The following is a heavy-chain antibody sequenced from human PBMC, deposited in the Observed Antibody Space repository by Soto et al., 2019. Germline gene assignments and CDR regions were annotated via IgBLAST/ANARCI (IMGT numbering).Heavy chain of an antibody. D-gene: IGHD2-2*01. CDR2: IYYSGMT. CDR1: GGSISAGDYF. J-gene: IGHJ5*02. V-gene: IGHV4-30-4*01. CDR3: ARDASKFCTSPSCFGMS. Sequence: SETLSLTCSVSGGSISAGDYFWTWVRQPPGKGLEWIGYIYYSGMTYYNPSLKSRLTISVDIFKNQFSLRLNSVTAADTAVYYCARDASKFCTSPSCFGMSWGQGTLVTVSS.